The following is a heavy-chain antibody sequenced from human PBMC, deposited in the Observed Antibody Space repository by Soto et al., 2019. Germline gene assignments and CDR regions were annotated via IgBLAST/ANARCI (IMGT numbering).Heavy chain of an antibody. D-gene: IGHD4-4*01. V-gene: IGHV3-7*03. Sequence: GGSLRLSCEASVFTFSGYWMSWFRQAPGKGLEWVADIKHDGSVQYYVDSVKGRFTISRDNAKKLLYLQMNGLRAEDTALYYCARAPYSNAWYRFDLWGQGTLVTVSS. CDR1: VFTFSGYW. J-gene: IGHJ4*02. CDR3: ARAPYSNAWYRFDL. CDR2: IKHDGSVQ.